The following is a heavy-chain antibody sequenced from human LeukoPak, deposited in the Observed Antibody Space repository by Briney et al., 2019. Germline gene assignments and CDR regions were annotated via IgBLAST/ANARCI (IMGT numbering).Heavy chain of an antibody. D-gene: IGHD2-21*02. Sequence: SETLSLTCAVYGGSFSGYYWSWIRQPPGKGLEWIGEINHSGSTNYNPSLKSRVTISVDTSKNQFSLKLSSVTAADTAVYYCARLNCRGDCYSDRGAFDIWGQGTMVTV. V-gene: IGHV4-34*01. J-gene: IGHJ3*02. CDR1: GGSFSGYY. CDR3: ARLNCRGDCYSDRGAFDI. CDR2: INHSGST.